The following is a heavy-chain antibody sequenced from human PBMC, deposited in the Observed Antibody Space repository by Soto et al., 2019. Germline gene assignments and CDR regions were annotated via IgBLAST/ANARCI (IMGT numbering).Heavy chain of an antibody. CDR2: MYYSGRT. J-gene: IGHJ4*02. Sequence: PSETLSLTCTVSGDSISSTTYYWGWIRQPPGKGLEWIASMYYSGRTYSNPSLTSRVTISVDTSKNQISLKLNSVTAADAAVYNCARQGYYDSSTFPYWGEGTLVTVSS. V-gene: IGHV4-39*01. CDR3: ARQGYYDSSTFPY. CDR1: GDSISSTTYY. D-gene: IGHD3-22*01.